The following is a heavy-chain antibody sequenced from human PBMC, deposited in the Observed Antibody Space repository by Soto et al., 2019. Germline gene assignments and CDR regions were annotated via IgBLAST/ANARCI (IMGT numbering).Heavy chain of an antibody. Sequence: SETLSLTCAVSGDSISSSSYYWAWIRQPPGKGLEWIGSIHYRANSYYSPSLKSRITISVDTSKNQISLRLSSVTAADTAVYYCARPLQLAVSGFDPWGQGTVVTVSS. CDR1: GDSISSSSYY. V-gene: IGHV4-39*01. D-gene: IGHD3-3*02. CDR2: IHYRANS. CDR3: ARPLQLAVSGFDP. J-gene: IGHJ5*02.